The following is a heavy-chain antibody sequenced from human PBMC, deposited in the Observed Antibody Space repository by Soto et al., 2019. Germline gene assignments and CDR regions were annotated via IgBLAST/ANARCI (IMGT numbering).Heavy chain of an antibody. D-gene: IGHD2-15*01. CDR3: AKDCGGGSCLRFDP. CDR2: ISNTGGST. Sequence: GGSLRLSCAASGFTFSNFAMSWVRQAPGEGLEWVSSISNTGGSTSYADSVKGRFTISRDNSKNTLYLQMNSLRAEDTAIYYCAKDCGGGSCLRFDPWGQGILVTVSS. CDR1: GFTFSNFA. V-gene: IGHV3-23*01. J-gene: IGHJ5*02.